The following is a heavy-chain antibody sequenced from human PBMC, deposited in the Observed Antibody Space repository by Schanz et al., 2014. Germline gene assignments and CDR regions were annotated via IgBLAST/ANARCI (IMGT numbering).Heavy chain of an antibody. CDR3: AKGQGAVINNWYFDL. Sequence: QVQLVESGGGVVQPGRSLRLSCAASGFTFSKYGMHWVRQAPGKGLEWVAVIWYDGSNKDYADSVKGRFTISRDNSINTLSLQMNSLSADDTGVYYCAKGQGAVINNWYFDLWGRGTLVTVSS. CDR1: GFTFSKYG. V-gene: IGHV3-33*06. CDR2: IWYDGSNK. D-gene: IGHD2-21*01. J-gene: IGHJ2*01.